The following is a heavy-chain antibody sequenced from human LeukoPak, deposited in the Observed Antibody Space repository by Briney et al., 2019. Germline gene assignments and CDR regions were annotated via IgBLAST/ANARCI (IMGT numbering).Heavy chain of an antibody. CDR2: ISSSSSYT. CDR1: GFTFSDYY. J-gene: IGHJ4*02. CDR3: ARVVYTSGWCAFDY. D-gene: IGHD6-19*01. Sequence: PGGSLRLSCAASGFTFSDYYMSWIRQAPGKGLEWVSYISSSSSYTNYADSVKGRFTISRDNAKNSLYLQMNSLRAEDTAVYYCARVVYTSGWCAFDYWGQGTLVTVSS. V-gene: IGHV3-11*05.